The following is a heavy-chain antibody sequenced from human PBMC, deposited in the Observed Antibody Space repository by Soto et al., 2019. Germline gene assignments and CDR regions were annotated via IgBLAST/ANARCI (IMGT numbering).Heavy chain of an antibody. CDR1: GYSFTSYW. J-gene: IGHJ6*02. Sequence: GESLKLSCKGSGYSFTSYWIGWVRQMPGKGLEWMGIIYPGDSDTRYSPSFQGQVTISADKSISTAYLQWSSLKASDTAMYYCGRPGIAAAGTGDYYYYGMDVWRQGTTVTVSS. V-gene: IGHV5-51*01. D-gene: IGHD6-13*01. CDR2: IYPGDSDT. CDR3: GRPGIAAAGTGDYYYYGMDV.